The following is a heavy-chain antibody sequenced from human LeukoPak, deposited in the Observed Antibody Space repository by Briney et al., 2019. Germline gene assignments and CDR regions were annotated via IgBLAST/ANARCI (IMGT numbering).Heavy chain of an antibody. CDR3: ARRKGFGEGYFDS. D-gene: IGHD3-10*01. Sequence: SETLSLTCTVSGGSISSSDYYWGWIRQPPGKGLESIGSIYYIRSTYYSPSLKSRVTISVDTSKNQFSLKLTSLTAADTAVYYCARRKGFGEGYFDSWGQGTLVTVSS. J-gene: IGHJ4*02. CDR2: IYYIRST. V-gene: IGHV4-39*01. CDR1: GGSISSSDYY.